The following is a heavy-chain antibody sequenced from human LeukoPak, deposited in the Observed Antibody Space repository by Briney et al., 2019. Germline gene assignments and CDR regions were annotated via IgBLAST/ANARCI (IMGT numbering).Heavy chain of an antibody. Sequence: ASVKVSCKASGGTFSSYAISWVRQAPGQGLEWMGGIIPIFGTANYAQKLQGRVTMTRDTSISTAYMELSRLRSDDTAVYYCASDSTPIYYYYYMDVWGKGTTVTISS. CDR1: GGTFSSYA. V-gene: IGHV1-69*05. J-gene: IGHJ6*03. CDR3: ASDSTPIYYYYYMDV. CDR2: IIPIFGTA.